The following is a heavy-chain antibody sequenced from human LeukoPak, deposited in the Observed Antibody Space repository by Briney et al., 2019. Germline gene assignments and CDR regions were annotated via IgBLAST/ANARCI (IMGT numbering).Heavy chain of an antibody. CDR3: AKGKVNHDGALDA. Sequence: GGSLRLSCEASGFTFSFFDMSWVRQAPGEGLEWVSDIRGSRGNTIYADSVKGRFTISRDDSKNSLFLQMNSLRAEDTAVYYCAKGKVNHDGALDAWGQGTLVTVSS. CDR1: GFTFSFFD. D-gene: IGHD2-21*01. J-gene: IGHJ3*01. V-gene: IGHV3-23*01. CDR2: IRGSRGNT.